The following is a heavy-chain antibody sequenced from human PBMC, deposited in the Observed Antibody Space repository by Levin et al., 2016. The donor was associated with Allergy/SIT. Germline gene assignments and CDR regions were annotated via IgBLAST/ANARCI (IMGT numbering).Heavy chain of an antibody. J-gene: IGHJ6*02. CDR2: INWSGGST. Sequence: GESLKISCAASGFTFDDYGMSWVRQAPGKGLEWVSGINWSGGSTGYADSVKGRFTISRDNSKNTLYLQMNSLRAEDTAVYYCARGYSSSWYVGAATYYYYGMDVWGQGTTVTVSS. V-gene: IGHV3-20*04. D-gene: IGHD6-13*01. CDR3: ARGYSSSWYVGAATYYYYGMDV. CDR1: GFTFDDYG.